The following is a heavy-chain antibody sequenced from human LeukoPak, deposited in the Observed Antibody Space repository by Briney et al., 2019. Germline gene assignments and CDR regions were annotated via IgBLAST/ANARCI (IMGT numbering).Heavy chain of an antibody. CDR3: ARVLLVPAAPEDYYYGMDV. J-gene: IGHJ6*02. V-gene: IGHV3-21*01. Sequence: GGSLRLSCAASGFTFSSYSMNWVRQAPGKGLEWVSSISSSSSYIYYTDSVKGRFTISRDNAKNSLYLQVNSLRAEDTAVYYCARVLLVPAAPEDYYYGMDVWGQGTRSPSP. CDR2: ISSSSSYI. CDR1: GFTFSSYS. D-gene: IGHD2-2*01.